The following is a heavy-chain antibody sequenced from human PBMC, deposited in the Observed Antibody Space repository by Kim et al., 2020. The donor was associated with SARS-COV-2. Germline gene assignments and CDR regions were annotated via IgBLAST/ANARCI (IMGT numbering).Heavy chain of an antibody. CDR3: ARHRGYDNGYPRWFDP. D-gene: IGHD5-18*01. V-gene: IGHV4-39*01. CDR1: GGSISSDNYY. Sequence: SETLSLTCSVSGGSISSDNYYWGWIRQPPGKGLEWIGSISYSGSTHDNPSLKSRVTMSVDTSKNQFSLNLISVTAADTAVYYCARHRGYDNGYPRWFDPWGQGTLVTVSS. CDR2: ISYSGST. J-gene: IGHJ5*02.